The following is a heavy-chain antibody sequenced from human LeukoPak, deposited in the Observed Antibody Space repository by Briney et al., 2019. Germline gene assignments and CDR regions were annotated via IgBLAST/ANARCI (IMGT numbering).Heavy chain of an antibody. Sequence: SETLSLTCTVSGGSIGSSSYYWGWIRQAPGKGLEWIVTIYFDGNTFYNPSLKSRVTLSVDMSKSQFSLRLASVTAADTAIYYCAAENGNFWIGYHYFEDWGQGSLVSVSS. CDR1: GGSIGSSSYY. V-gene: IGHV4-39*01. D-gene: IGHD3-3*01. CDR2: IYFDGNT. J-gene: IGHJ4*02. CDR3: AAENGNFWIGYHYFED.